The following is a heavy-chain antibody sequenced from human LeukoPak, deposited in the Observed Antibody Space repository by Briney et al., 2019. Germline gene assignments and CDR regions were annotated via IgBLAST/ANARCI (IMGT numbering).Heavy chain of an antibody. CDR3: ARDGTYYDYVWGSENQYYFDY. CDR2: IYYSGST. Sequence: SETLSLTCTVSGGSISSYYWSWIRQPPGKGLEWIGYIYYSGSTYYNPSLKSRVTISVDTSKNQFSLKLSSVTAADTAVYYCARDGTYYDYVWGSENQYYFDYWGQGTLVTVSS. V-gene: IGHV4-59*12. D-gene: IGHD3-16*01. J-gene: IGHJ4*02. CDR1: GGSISSYY.